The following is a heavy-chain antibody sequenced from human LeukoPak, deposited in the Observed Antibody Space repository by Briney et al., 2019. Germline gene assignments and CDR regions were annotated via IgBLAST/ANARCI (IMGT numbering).Heavy chain of an antibody. Sequence: GGSLRLSCAASGVTFSSYGMSWVRQAPGRGLEWVSASSGSGGSTYYADSVKGRFTISRDNSKNTLYLQMNSLRAEDTAVYYCAKDIAAAAVYYFDYWGQGTLVTVSS. CDR1: GVTFSSYG. D-gene: IGHD6-13*01. CDR3: AKDIAAAAVYYFDY. J-gene: IGHJ4*02. CDR2: SSGSGGST. V-gene: IGHV3-23*01.